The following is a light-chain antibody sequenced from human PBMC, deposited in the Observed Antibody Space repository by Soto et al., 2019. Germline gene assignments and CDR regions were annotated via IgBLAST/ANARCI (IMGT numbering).Light chain of an antibody. CDR3: RQYNSYILT. Sequence: DIVMIPSPDSLAVSLGDRAPINCKSSQTVLYSSTNENYLAWYQQKPGKAPKLLIYDASSLESGVPSRFSGSGSGTEFTLTISSLQPDDFATYYCRQYNSYILTFGGGTRVDIK. CDR2: DAS. V-gene: IGKV4-1*01. CDR1: QTVLYSSTNENY. J-gene: IGKJ4*01.